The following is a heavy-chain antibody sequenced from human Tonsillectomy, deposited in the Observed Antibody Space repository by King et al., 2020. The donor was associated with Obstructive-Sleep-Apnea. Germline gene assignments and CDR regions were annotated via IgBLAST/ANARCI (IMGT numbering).Heavy chain of an antibody. J-gene: IGHJ4*02. D-gene: IGHD2-8*02. Sequence: VQLVESGAEVKKPGESLRISCQGSGYGFTNYWISWLRQMPGKGLEWMGKIDPSDSYTNYSPSFEGHVTISADKSIRTAYLQWSSLTASDTAMYYCARTGQGVLGTDYWGQGTQVTVPS. V-gene: IGHV5-10-1*01. CDR2: IDPSDSYT. CDR1: GYGFTNYW. CDR3: ARTGQGVLGTDY.